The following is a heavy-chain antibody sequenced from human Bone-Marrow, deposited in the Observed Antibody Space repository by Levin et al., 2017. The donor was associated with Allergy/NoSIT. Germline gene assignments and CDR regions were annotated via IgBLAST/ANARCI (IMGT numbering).Heavy chain of an antibody. V-gene: IGHV3-23*01. CDR3: AKQQHSNAWNPHDY. J-gene: IGHJ4*02. CDR1: GFTFSSYA. D-gene: IGHD1-1*01. CDR2: MTTSDDTT. Sequence: GGSLRLSCAVSGFTFSSYAMTWVRQAPGKGLEWVSAMTTSDDTTYYADSVKGRFTISRDNFRNTLYLQMNSLRAEDTAVYYCAKQQHSNAWNPHDYWGQGTLVTVSS.